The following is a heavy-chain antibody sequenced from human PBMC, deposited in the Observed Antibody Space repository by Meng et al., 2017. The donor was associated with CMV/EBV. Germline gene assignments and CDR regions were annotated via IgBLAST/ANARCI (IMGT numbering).Heavy chain of an antibody. V-gene: IGHV1-2*02. Sequence: GESLKISCKASGYTFTGYYMHWVRQAPGQGLEWMGWINPNSGGTNYAQKFQGRVTMTRDTSISTAYMELSRLRSDDTAVYYCASIVSGSYLQLPDYWGQGTLVTVSS. CDR2: INPNSGGT. D-gene: IGHD1-26*01. CDR1: GYTFTGYY. CDR3: ASIVSGSYLQLPDY. J-gene: IGHJ4*02.